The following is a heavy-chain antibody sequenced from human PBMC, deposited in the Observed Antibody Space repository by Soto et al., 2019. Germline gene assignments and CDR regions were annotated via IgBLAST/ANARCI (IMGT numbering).Heavy chain of an antibody. CDR1: GYTFTSYG. J-gene: IGHJ4*02. D-gene: IGHD6-13*01. V-gene: IGHV1-18*01. CDR3: ARVVAAAGYDR. CDR2: ISAYNGNT. Sequence: QVQLVQSGAEVKKPGASVKVSCKASGYTFTSYGISWVRQAPGQGLEWMGWISAYNGNTNYAQKLQGRVTMPTDASTSTAYMELRSLRSDATAVYYCARVVAAAGYDRWGEGTLVTVSS.